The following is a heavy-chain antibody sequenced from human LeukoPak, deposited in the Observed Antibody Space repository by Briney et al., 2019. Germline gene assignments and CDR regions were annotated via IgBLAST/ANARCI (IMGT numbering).Heavy chain of an antibody. CDR2: IQYDGSNK. V-gene: IGHV3-30*02. J-gene: IGHJ4*02. Sequence: PGGSLRLSCAASGFIFSSYGMHWVRQAPGKGLEWVTFIQYDGSNKYYADSVKGRFTISRDNSKNTLYLQMNSLRAEDTAVYFCAKTESDYVWGSYPNRVDSWGQGTLVTVSS. CDR1: GFIFSSYG. D-gene: IGHD3-16*02. CDR3: AKTESDYVWGSYPNRVDS.